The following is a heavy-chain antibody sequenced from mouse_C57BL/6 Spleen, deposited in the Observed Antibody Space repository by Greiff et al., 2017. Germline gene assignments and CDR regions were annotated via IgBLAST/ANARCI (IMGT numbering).Heavy chain of an antibody. CDR3: ARDHYSNYAAY. CDR1: GYTFTDYY. D-gene: IGHD2-5*01. V-gene: IGHV1-76*01. CDR2: IYPGSGNT. J-gene: IGHJ3*01. Sequence: VQLQQSGAELVRPGASVKLSCKASGYTFTDYYINWVKQRPGQGLEWIARIYPGSGNTYYNEKFKGKATLTAEKSSSTAYMQLSSLTSEDSAVYFCARDHYSNYAAYWGQGTLVTVSA.